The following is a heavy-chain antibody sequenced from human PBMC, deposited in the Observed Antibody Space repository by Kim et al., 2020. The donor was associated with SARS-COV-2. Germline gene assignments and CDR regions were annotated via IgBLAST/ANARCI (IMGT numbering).Heavy chain of an antibody. D-gene: IGHD3-3*01. CDR1: GFTFSSYW. J-gene: IGHJ6*03. CDR2: INSDGSST. V-gene: IGHV3-74*01. CDR3: ARVGAYYDFWSGYYWQANYYYYMDV. Sequence: GGSLRLSCAASGFTFSSYWMHWVRQAPGKGLVWVSRINSDGSSTSYADSVKGRFTISRDNAKNTLYLQMNSLRAEDTAVYYCARVGAYYDFWSGYYWQANYYYYMDVWGKGTTVTVSS.